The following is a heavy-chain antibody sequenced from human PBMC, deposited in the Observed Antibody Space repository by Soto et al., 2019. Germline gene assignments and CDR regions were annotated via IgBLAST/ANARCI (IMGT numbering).Heavy chain of an antibody. V-gene: IGHV4-61*01. CDR2: IYYSGST. D-gene: IGHD3-9*01. CDR3: ARDYYDILTGYPTGAFDI. Sequence: PSETLSLTCTVSGGSVSSGSYYWGWIRQPPGKGLEWIGYIYYSGSTNYNPSLKSRVTISVDTSKNQFSLKLSSVTAADTAVYYCARDYYDILTGYPTGAFDIWGQGTMVTDSS. CDR1: GGSVSSGSYY. J-gene: IGHJ3*02.